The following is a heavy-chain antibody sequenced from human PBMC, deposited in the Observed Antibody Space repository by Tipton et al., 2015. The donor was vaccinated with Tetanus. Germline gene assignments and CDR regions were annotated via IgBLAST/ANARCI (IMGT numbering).Heavy chain of an antibody. Sequence: TLSLTCAVYGGSFSNYFWSWIRQPPGKALEWIGSIYYSGSTFYHPSLQSRVTISVDTSKNQFSLRLSSVTAADTAVYFCARHPPPYYYGSGSYLDYWGQGTPVTVSS. CDR3: ARHPPPYYYGSGSYLDY. D-gene: IGHD3-10*01. CDR2: IYYSGST. CDR1: GGSFSNYF. J-gene: IGHJ4*02. V-gene: IGHV4-39*01.